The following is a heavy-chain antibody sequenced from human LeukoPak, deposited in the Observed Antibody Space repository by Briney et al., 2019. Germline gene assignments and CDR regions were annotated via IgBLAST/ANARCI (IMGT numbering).Heavy chain of an antibody. CDR2: VNPRSGDA. J-gene: IGHJ4*02. CDR3: ARGVPLGYCTYGVCYPPYYFDY. D-gene: IGHD2-8*01. Sequence: ASVRVSCKASGYTFISYNINWLRQATGQGLEWMGWVNPRSGDAGYLQKFQGRLTITRDSSIDTAYMDLSGLNSEDTAVYYCARGVPLGYCTYGVCYPPYYFDYWGQGTLVIASS. CDR1: GYTFISYN. V-gene: IGHV1-8*01.